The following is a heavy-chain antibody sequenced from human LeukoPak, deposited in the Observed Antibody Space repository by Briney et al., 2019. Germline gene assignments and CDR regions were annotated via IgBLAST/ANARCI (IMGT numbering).Heavy chain of an antibody. Sequence: GGSLRLSCAASGFTFSSYAMTWVRQAPGKGLEWVSTISDSGARTNYADSVKGRFTISRDNSKNTLYLQMNSLRAEDTAVYYCARDSVYSDFDYWGQGTLVTVSS. J-gene: IGHJ4*02. V-gene: IGHV3-23*01. CDR1: GFTFSSYA. D-gene: IGHD1-20*01. CDR2: ISDSGART. CDR3: ARDSVYSDFDY.